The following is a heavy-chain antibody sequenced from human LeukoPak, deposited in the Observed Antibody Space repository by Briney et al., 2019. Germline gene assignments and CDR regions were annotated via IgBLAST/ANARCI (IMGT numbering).Heavy chain of an antibody. CDR1: GGSFSGYY. D-gene: IGHD3-10*01. CDR2: INHSGRT. V-gene: IGHV4-34*01. Sequence: SETLSLTCAVYGGSFSGYYWSWIRQSPGKGLKWIGEINHSGRTTHNPSLESRVIISVDTSKNQFSLKLTSVVAADTAVYYCARRGEQVYPNWFDPWGLGTLVTVSS. J-gene: IGHJ5*02. CDR3: ARRGEQVYPNWFDP.